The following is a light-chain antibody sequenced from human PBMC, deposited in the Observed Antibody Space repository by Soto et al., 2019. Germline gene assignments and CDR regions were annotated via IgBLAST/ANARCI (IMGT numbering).Light chain of an antibody. V-gene: IGKV1-5*03. CDR3: QQYNTYPLT. J-gene: IGKJ4*01. Sequence: DIQMTQSPSTLSASVGDRVTITCRASQSISTWLAWYQQKPGKAPKLLIYKASSLASGVPSRFSSSGSGTEFTLTISLLQPDDFASYYWQQYNTYPLTFGGGTTVEIK. CDR2: KAS. CDR1: QSISTW.